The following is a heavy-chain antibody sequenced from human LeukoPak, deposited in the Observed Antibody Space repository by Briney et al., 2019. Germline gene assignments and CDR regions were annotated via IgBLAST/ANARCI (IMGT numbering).Heavy chain of an antibody. CDR3: ARGGAALTTFDY. J-gene: IGHJ4*02. CDR1: GGSIGTYS. V-gene: IGHV4-59*01. D-gene: IGHD1-26*01. Sequence: SSETLSLTCTVSGGSIGTYSWNWIRQPPGKGLEWIGYIYYSGSTNYNPSLKSRVTISVDTSKNQFSLKLSSVTAADTAVYYCARGGAALTTFDYWGQGTLVTVSS. CDR2: IYYSGST.